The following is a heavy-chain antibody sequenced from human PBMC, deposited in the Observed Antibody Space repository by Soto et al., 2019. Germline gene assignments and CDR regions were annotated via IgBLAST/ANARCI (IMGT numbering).Heavy chain of an antibody. CDR2: IYHSGST. Sequence: QVQLQESGPGLVKPSETLSLTCIVSGGSVSNDAYYWSWIRQPPGKGPEWIGYIYHSGSTYYNPSLKSRVTISADTSANQFSLKVSSVTAADTAVYYCARLGIGWEFPFDYWGQGTLVNVSS. CDR1: GGSVSNDAYY. D-gene: IGHD1-26*01. CDR3: ARLGIGWEFPFDY. V-gene: IGHV4-61*08. J-gene: IGHJ4*02.